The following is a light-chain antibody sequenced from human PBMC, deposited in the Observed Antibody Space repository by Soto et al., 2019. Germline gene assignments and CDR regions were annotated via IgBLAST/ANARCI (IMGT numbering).Light chain of an antibody. Sequence: QSALTQPPSASGSPGQSVTISCTGTSSDVGGYNYVSWYQQHPGKAPKLIIYEVTKRPSGVPDRLSGSKSGNTASLTVSGLQAEDEADYYCASDAGSSVVFGGGTKLTVL. CDR1: SSDVGGYNY. J-gene: IGLJ2*01. CDR3: ASDAGSSVV. CDR2: EVT. V-gene: IGLV2-8*01.